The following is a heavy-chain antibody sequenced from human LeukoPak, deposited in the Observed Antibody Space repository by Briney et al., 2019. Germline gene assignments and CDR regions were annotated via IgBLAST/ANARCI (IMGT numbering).Heavy chain of an antibody. D-gene: IGHD3-16*01. CDR3: AVSGGPTEIYHFDY. Sequence: PGGSLRLSCTPSGFTFGNYGMSWFRQAPGKGLEWVGFIRSNTHGGTTEYAASVKDRFTVSRDDSKSIAYLEMNSLKTEDTAVYYGAVSGGPTEIYHFDYWGQGILVTVSS. V-gene: IGHV3-49*03. CDR1: GFTFGNYG. J-gene: IGHJ4*02. CDR2: IRSNTHGGTT.